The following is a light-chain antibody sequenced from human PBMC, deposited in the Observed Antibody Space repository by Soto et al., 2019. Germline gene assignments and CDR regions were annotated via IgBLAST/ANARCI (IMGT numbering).Light chain of an antibody. Sequence: EIVMTQSPGTLSVSPGERATLSCRASQSVSSNLAWYQQKPGQAPRLLIYGASTRATGIPARFSGSGSGTEFTLTISSLQSEDFAVYYCQQYNNWPGTFGQGTKGDIK. CDR1: QSVSSN. CDR2: GAS. CDR3: QQYNNWPGT. V-gene: IGKV3-15*01. J-gene: IGKJ1*01.